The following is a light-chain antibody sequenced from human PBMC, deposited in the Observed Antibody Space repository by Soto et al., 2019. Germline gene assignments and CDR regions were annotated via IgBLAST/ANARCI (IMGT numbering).Light chain of an antibody. V-gene: IGKV3-20*01. Sequence: ETVLTQFPGTLSLSPGDRATLSCSASQSLSSDSLAWYQQKPGQAPRLLIYGASSRANGIPDRFSGSGSGTDFTLTISRLEPEDFAVYYCHQYGSSPLTFGGGTKVDIK. CDR3: HQYGSSPLT. CDR1: QSLSSDS. J-gene: IGKJ4*01. CDR2: GAS.